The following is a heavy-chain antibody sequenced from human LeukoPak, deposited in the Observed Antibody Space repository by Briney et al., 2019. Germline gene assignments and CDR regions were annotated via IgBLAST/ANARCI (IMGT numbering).Heavy chain of an antibody. J-gene: IGHJ4*02. V-gene: IGHV3-49*03. CDR2: IRSRAYGGTT. Sequence: GGSLRLSCTASGVTFGDYAMSWFRQAPGKGLEWVGFIRSRAYGGTTEYAASVKGRFTISRDDSKSIAYLQMNSLKTEDTAVYYCTRVEYYYGSGSTYYFDYWGQGTLVTVSS. D-gene: IGHD3-10*01. CDR1: GVTFGDYA. CDR3: TRVEYYYGSGSTYYFDY.